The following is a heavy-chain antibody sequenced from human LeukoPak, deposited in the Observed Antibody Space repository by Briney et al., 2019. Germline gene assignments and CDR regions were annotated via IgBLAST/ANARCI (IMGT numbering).Heavy chain of an antibody. V-gene: IGHV1-24*01. Sequence: ASVKVSCKVSGYTLTELSMHWVRQAPGKGLEWMGGFDPEDGETIYAQKFQGRVTMTEDTSTDTAYMELSSLRSEDTAVYYCATGLRYQIGHYFDYWGQGTLVTVSS. D-gene: IGHD3-3*01. CDR3: ATGLRYQIGHYFDY. CDR2: FDPEDGET. J-gene: IGHJ4*02. CDR1: GYTLTELS.